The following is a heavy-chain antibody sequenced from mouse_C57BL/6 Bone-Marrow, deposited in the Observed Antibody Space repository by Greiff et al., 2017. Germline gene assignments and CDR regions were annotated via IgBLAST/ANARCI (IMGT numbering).Heavy chain of an antibody. J-gene: IGHJ1*03. D-gene: IGHD1-1*01. CDR3: ARDYITTVVAFYWYFDV. Sequence: VQLKESGPGLVKPSQSLSLTCSVTGYSITSGYYWNWIRQFPGNKLEWMGYISYDGSNNYNPSLKNQSSITRDTSKNQVFLKLNSVTTEDTATYYCARDYITTVVAFYWYFDVWGTGTTVTVSS. CDR1: GYSITSGYY. V-gene: IGHV3-6*01. CDR2: ISYDGSN.